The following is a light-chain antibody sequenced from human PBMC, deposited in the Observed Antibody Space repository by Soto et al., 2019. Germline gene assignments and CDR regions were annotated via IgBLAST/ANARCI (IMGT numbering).Light chain of an antibody. J-gene: IGKJ3*01. CDR3: QQYHDWPPIT. Sequence: EIVMTQSPATLFVSPGERATLSCRASQTVSDDLAWYQQKPGQAPRLLIYGASTRATDIPARFSGGGSGTEFTLTISSLQSEDSAIYYCQQYHDWPPITFGRGTKVNI. V-gene: IGKV3-15*01. CDR1: QTVSDD. CDR2: GAS.